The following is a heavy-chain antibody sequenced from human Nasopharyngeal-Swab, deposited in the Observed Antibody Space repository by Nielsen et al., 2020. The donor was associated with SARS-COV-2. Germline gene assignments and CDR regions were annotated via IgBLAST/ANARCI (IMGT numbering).Heavy chain of an antibody. CDR2: ISAYNGNT. V-gene: IGHV1-18*01. D-gene: IGHD2-2*01. Sequence: ASVKVSCKASGYTFTSYDINWVRQATGQGLEWMGWISAYNGNTNYAQKLQGRVTMTTDTSTSTAYMELRSLRSDDTAVYYCAREGVVRCSSTSCYGVDIVATIDYYYYGMDVWGQGTTVTVSS. CDR1: GYTFTSYD. J-gene: IGHJ6*02. CDR3: AREGVVRCSSTSCYGVDIVATIDYYYYGMDV.